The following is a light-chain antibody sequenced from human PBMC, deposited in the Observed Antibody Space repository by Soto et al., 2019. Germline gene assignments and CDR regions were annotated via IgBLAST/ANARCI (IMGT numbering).Light chain of an antibody. CDR1: QGMSKY. CDR3: QKYNSARWT. Sequence: DIQMTQSPSSLSASVGDRVTITCRASQGMSKYLAWYQQKPGKVPKLLIYAASTLHSGVPSRFSGSGSGTDFTLTISSLQPEDVATYYCQKYNSARWTFGQGTKVEIK. CDR2: AAS. V-gene: IGKV1-27*01. J-gene: IGKJ1*01.